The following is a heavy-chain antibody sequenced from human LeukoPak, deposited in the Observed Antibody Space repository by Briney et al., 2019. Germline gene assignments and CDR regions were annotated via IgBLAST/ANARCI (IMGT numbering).Heavy chain of an antibody. CDR2: INHSGST. Sequence: PSETLSLTCAVYGGSFSGYYWSWIRQPPGKGLEWIGEINHSGSTNYNPSLKSRVTISVDTSKNQFSLKLSSVTAADTAVYYCARALGYGALDYWGQGTLVTVS. CDR1: GGSFSGYY. J-gene: IGHJ4*02. CDR3: ARALGYGALDY. D-gene: IGHD4/OR15-4a*01. V-gene: IGHV4-34*01.